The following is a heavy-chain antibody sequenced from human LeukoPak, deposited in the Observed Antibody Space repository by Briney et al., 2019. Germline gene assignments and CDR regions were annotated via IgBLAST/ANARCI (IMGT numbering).Heavy chain of an antibody. D-gene: IGHD6-19*01. Sequence: GGSLRLSCAASGFTFDDYAIHWVRQAPGKGLEWVSGISWNSGSIGYADSVKGRFTISRDNAKNSLYLQMNSLRAEDTALYYCAKVAVAGTGGFDYWGQGTLVTVSS. CDR1: GFTFDDYA. J-gene: IGHJ4*02. CDR3: AKVAVAGTGGFDY. CDR2: ISWNSGSI. V-gene: IGHV3-9*01.